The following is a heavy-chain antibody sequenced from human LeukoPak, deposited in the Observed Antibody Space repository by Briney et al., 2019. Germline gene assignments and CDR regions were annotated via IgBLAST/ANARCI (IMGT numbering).Heavy chain of an antibody. CDR3: ARDRGSSSWYVPNVFYFDY. V-gene: IGHV1-69*05. J-gene: IGHJ4*02. D-gene: IGHD6-13*01. CDR2: IIPIFGTA. CDR1: GGTFSSYA. Sequence: ASVKVSCKASGGTFSSYAISWVRQAPGQGLEWMGGIIPIFGTANYAQKFQGRVTITTDESTSTAYMELSSLRSEDTAVYDCARDRGSSSWYVPNVFYFDYWGQGTLVTVSS.